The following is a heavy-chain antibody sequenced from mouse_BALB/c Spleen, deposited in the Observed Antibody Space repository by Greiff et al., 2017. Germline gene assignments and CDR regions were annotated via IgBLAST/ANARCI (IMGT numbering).Heavy chain of an antibody. J-gene: IGHJ3*01. CDR2: IWAGGST. D-gene: IGHD2-2*01. Sequence: VQRVESGPGLVAPSQSLSITCTVSGFSLTSYGVHWVRQPPGKGLEWLGVIWAGGSTNYNSALMSRLSISKDNSKSQVFLKMNSLQTDDTAMYYCARDGEVWLRRRSWFAYWGQGTLVTVSA. CDR1: GFSLTSYG. CDR3: ARDGEVWLRRRSWFAY. V-gene: IGHV2-9*02.